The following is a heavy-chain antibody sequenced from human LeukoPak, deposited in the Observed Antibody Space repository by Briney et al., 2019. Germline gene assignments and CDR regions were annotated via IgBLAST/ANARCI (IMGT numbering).Heavy chain of an antibody. CDR2: IYSSGST. CDR1: GGSIRGYY. CDR3: ARVFDSGSQAYFYYMDV. D-gene: IGHD3-10*01. J-gene: IGHJ6*03. Sequence: SETLSPTCNISGGSIRGYYWSWIRQPPGKGLEWIGYIYSSGSTNYNPSLKGRVTMSVDTSKNQFSLKVSSVTAADTAVYYCARVFDSGSQAYFYYMDVWGKGTTVTIFS. V-gene: IGHV4-59*01.